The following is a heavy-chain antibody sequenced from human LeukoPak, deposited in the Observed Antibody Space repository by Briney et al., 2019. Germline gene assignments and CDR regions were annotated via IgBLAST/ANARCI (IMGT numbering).Heavy chain of an antibody. V-gene: IGHV4-34*01. D-gene: IGHD1-14*01. CDR2: INHSGST. CDR1: GGSISSYY. Sequence: TSETLSLTCTVSGGSISSYYWSWIRQPPGKGLEWIGEINHSGSTNYNPSLKSRVTISVDTSKNQFSLKLSSVTAADTAVFYCAAEESRDWFDPWGQEPWSPSPQ. J-gene: IGHJ5*02. CDR3: AAEESRDWFDP.